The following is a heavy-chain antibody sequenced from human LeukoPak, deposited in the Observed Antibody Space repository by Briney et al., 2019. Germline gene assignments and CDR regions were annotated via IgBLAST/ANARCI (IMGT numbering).Heavy chain of an antibody. D-gene: IGHD6-13*01. CDR3: AKDRSRSWALDF. CDR2: ISPDGSDK. V-gene: IGHV3-30*13. J-gene: IGHJ4*02. CDR1: GITFRSYG. Sequence: GGSLTLSCAASGITFRSYGMHWVRQAPGKGLEWVAVISPDGSDKHYADSVKGRFIISRDNSENRLDLQMNSLRAEDTGVYYCAKDRSRSWALDFWGQGTLVTVSS.